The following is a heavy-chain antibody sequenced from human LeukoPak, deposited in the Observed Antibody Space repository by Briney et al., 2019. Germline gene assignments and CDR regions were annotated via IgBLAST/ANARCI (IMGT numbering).Heavy chain of an antibody. J-gene: IGHJ4*02. CDR1: GFTFSSHT. CDR3: AKGVAAD. Sequence: RGSLRLSCAASGFTFSSHTMNWVRQAPGKGLEWVSCISSSSSTTYYADSVKGRFTISRDNAKNSLYLQMNRLTTEDTAVYYCAKGVAADWGQGTLVTVSS. D-gene: IGHD6-25*01. V-gene: IGHV3-48*04. CDR2: ISSSSSTT.